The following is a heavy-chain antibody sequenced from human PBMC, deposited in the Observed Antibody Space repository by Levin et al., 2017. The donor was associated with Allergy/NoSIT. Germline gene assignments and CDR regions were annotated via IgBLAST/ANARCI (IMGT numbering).Heavy chain of an antibody. V-gene: IGHV3-21*01. CDR1: GFSFSIYS. D-gene: IGHD4/OR15-4a*01. Sequence: GESLKISCAASGFSFSIYSVTWVRQAPGRGLEWVSSISNSGSYTHYADSVKGRFTISRDNAKNSLYLQMNSLRSEDTAVYYCATNKVLYPMTHYKYWGQGTLFTVSS. CDR3: ATNKVLYPMTHYKY. CDR2: ISNSGSYT. J-gene: IGHJ4*02.